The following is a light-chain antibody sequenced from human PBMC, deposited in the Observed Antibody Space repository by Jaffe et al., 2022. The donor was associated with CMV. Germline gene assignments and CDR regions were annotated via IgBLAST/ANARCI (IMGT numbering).Light chain of an antibody. J-gene: IGKJ3*01. V-gene: IGKV3-20*01. CDR1: QSIRSDF. CDR2: GTS. CDR3: QQYGSSPL. Sequence: EIVLTQSPGTLSLSPGERATLSCRASQSIRSDFLAWLQQKPGQAPRLLIYGTSSRIPGIPDRFSGSGSGTDYTLTISRLEPEDFAVYYCQQYGSSPLFGPGTKVDVK.